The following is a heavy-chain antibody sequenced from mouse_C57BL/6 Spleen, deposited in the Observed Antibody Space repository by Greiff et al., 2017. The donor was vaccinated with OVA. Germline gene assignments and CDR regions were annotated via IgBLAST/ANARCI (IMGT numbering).Heavy chain of an antibody. CDR2: INPNNGGT. Sequence: EVQLQQSGPELVKPGASVKMSCKASGYTFTDYNMHWVKQSHGKSLEWIGYINPNNGGTRYNQKFKGQATLTVNKSSSTAYMELRSLTSEDSAVYYCARWEGYDYDGVVWGQGTTLTVSA. V-gene: IGHV1-22*01. D-gene: IGHD2-4*01. CDR3: ARWEGYDYDGVV. CDR1: GYTFTDYN. J-gene: IGHJ2*01.